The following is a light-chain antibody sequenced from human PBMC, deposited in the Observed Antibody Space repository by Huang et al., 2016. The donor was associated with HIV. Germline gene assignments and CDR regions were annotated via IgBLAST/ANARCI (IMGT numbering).Light chain of an antibody. CDR3: MQALQTLWT. CDR1: QSLLHRNGYHY. J-gene: IGKJ1*01. CDR2: LGS. Sequence: IVMTQSPLSLPVAPGEPASISCRSSQSLLHRNGYHYMEWYLQKPGPYPQLLSYLGSYLASGVPDRVSGSGSGTDVTLKISRGEAEDVGVYYCMQALQTLWTFGQGTKVEIK. V-gene: IGKV2-28*01.